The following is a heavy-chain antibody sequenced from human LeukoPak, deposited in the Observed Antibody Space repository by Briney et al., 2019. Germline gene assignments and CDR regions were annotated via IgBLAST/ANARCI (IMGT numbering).Heavy chain of an antibody. CDR1: GYTFTGYY. CDR2: INPNSGGT. J-gene: IGHJ3*02. D-gene: IGHD3-10*01. V-gene: IGHV1-2*02. CDR3: ARSYGEADAFDI. Sequence: ASVKVSCKASGYTFTGYYMHWMRQAPGQGLEWMGWINPNSGGTNYAQKFQGRVTMTRDTSISTAYMELSRLRSDDTAVYYCARSYGEADAFDIWGQGTMVTVSS.